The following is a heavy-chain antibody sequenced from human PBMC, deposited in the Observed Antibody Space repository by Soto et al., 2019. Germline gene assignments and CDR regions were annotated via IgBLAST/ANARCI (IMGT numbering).Heavy chain of an antibody. CDR1: GGSISSSSNH. J-gene: IGHJ4*02. V-gene: IGHV4-39*07. D-gene: IGHD3-10*01. Sequence: SETLSLTCTVSGGSISSSSNHWGWIRQPPGKGLEWIGEINHSENTYYNPSLKSRVTISVDTSKNQFSLKLSSVTAADTAVYYCARGRLSYGSGSTDYWGQGTLVTVSS. CDR3: ARGRLSYGSGSTDY. CDR2: INHSENT.